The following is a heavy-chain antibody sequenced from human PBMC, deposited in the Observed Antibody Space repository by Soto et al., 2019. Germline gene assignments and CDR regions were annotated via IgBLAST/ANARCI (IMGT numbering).Heavy chain of an antibody. V-gene: IGHV4-61*01. CDR1: GGSVSSGSYY. J-gene: IGHJ6*02. Sequence: SETLSLTCTVSGGSVSSGSYYWSWIRQPPGKGLEWIGYIYYSGSTNYNPSLKSRVTISVDTSKNQLSLKLSSVTAADTAVYYCARGYSSSWPYYYYYGMDVWGQGTTVTVSS. CDR3: ARGYSSSWPYYYYYGMDV. D-gene: IGHD6-13*01. CDR2: IYYSGST.